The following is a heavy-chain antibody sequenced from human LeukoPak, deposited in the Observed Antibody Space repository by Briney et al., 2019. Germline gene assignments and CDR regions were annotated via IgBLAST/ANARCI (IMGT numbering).Heavy chain of an antibody. CDR2: ISSSSSYI. Sequence: PGRSLRLSCAASGFTFSSYSMNWVRQAPGKGLEWVSSISSSSSYIYYADSVKGRFTISRDNAKNSLYLQMNSLRAEDTAVYYCARVHSYYYGMDVWGQGTTVTVSS. D-gene: IGHD1-26*01. V-gene: IGHV3-21*01. CDR1: GFTFSSYS. J-gene: IGHJ6*02. CDR3: ARVHSYYYGMDV.